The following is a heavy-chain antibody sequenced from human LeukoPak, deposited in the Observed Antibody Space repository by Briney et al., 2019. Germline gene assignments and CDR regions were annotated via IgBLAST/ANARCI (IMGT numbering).Heavy chain of an antibody. CDR1: GGTFSNYA. Sequence: ASVKVSCKASGGTFSNYAISWVRQAPGQGLEWMGGIIPIFGTANYAQKFQGRVTITADKSTSTAYMELSSLRSEDTAVYYCARGGEKAAAGMWDLYYYYYMDVWGKGTTVTVSS. D-gene: IGHD6-13*01. CDR3: ARGGEKAAAGMWDLYYYYYMDV. CDR2: IIPIFGTA. V-gene: IGHV1-69*06. J-gene: IGHJ6*03.